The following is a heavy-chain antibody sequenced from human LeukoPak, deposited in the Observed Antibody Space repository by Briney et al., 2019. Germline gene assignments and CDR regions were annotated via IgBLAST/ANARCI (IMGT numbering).Heavy chain of an antibody. D-gene: IGHD1-14*01. Sequence: SQTLSLTCAISGDSVSSNSAAWNWIRQSPSRGLEWLGRTYYRSKWISDYAVSVKSRITINADTSKNQFSLQVNSVTPEDAAVYYCSRKGNVTTPFDYWGQGILVTVSS. CDR1: GDSVSSNSAA. J-gene: IGHJ4*02. CDR2: TYYRSKWIS. CDR3: SRKGNVTTPFDY. V-gene: IGHV6-1*01.